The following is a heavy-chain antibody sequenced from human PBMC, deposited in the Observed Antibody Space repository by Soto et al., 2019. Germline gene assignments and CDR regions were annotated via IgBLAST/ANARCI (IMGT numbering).Heavy chain of an antibody. CDR3: ARDKITGPFDY. CDR1: GGAFSGYY. Sequence: QVQLQQCGAGLLKPSETLSLTCAVSGGAFSGYYWTWIRQPPGTGLVWLGEINHSGSTNYNPSLKRRVTISVDTSKNQFSLKMTSVTAADTAVYYCARDKITGPFDYWGQGTLVTVSS. CDR2: INHSGST. D-gene: IGHD2-8*02. V-gene: IGHV4-34*01. J-gene: IGHJ4*02.